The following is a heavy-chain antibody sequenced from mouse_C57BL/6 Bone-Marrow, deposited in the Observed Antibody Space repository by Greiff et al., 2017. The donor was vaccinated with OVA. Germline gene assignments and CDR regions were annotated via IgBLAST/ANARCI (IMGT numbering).Heavy chain of an antibody. V-gene: IGHV1-53*01. D-gene: IGHD3-3*01. CDR1: GYTFTSYW. J-gene: IGHJ4*01. CDR2: INPSNGGT. Sequence: VQLQQPGTELVKPGASVKLSCKASGYTFTSYWMHWVKQRPGQGLEWIGNINPSNGGTNYNEKFKSKATLTVDKSSSTAYMQLSSLTSEDSGVYYCARWGSLGYAMDYWGQGTSVTVSS. CDR3: ARWGSLGYAMDY.